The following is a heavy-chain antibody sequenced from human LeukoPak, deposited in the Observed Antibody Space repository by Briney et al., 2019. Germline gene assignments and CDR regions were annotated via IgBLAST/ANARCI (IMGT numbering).Heavy chain of an antibody. Sequence: SETLSLTCTVSGGSISSGVYYWTWIRQHPGRGLEWIGYIYYSGSTYYNPSLKSRVSISVDTSKNQFSLKVSSVTAAGTAVYYCARDVKSSGYNYYGMDVWGQGTTVTVSS. CDR2: IYYSGST. CDR3: ARDVKSSGYNYYGMDV. J-gene: IGHJ6*02. V-gene: IGHV4-31*03. D-gene: IGHD6-19*01. CDR1: GGSISSGVYY.